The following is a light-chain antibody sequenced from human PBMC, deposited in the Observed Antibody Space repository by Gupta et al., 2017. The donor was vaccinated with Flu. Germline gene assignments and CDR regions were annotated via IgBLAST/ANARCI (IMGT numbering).Light chain of an antibody. Sequence: DIQMTDPPASVSSSPGDRVTITCRPSQDIGSWLAWYQQKPGKAPKLLISAASSLQSGVPSRFSGSGYGTDFTLTISSLQPEDFATYYCQQGNSFPLTFGGGTKVEI. CDR3: QQGNSFPLT. CDR1: QDIGSW. J-gene: IGKJ4*01. CDR2: AAS. V-gene: IGKV1-12*01.